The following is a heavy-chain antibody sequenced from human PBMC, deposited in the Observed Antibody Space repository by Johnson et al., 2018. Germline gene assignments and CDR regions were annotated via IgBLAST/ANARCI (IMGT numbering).Heavy chain of an antibody. V-gene: IGHV3-30*18. CDR1: GFTFRNYG. D-gene: IGHD2-2*01. CDR3: AQDPVWVAVVPTAGYFQH. J-gene: IGHJ1*01. CDR2: ISYDGSNT. Sequence: QVQLVESGGGVVQPGRSLRLSCAASGFTFRNYGMHWVRQAPGKGLEWVALISYDGSNTDDTDSVNGRFTISRDNSDNTLYLQMHTMRPDDTGVYYCAQDPVWVAVVPTAGYFQHWGQGTLVTVSS.